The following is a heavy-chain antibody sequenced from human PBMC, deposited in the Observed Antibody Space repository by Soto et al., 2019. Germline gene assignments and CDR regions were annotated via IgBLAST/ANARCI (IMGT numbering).Heavy chain of an antibody. V-gene: IGHV6-1*01. Sequence: SQTLSLPCAISGDSVSSNSAAWNWIRQSPSRGLEWLGRTYYRSKWYNDYAVSVKSRITINPDTSKNQFSLQLNSVTPEDTAVYYCARDPLVVVPAARGYYYYGMDVWGQGTTVTVSS. CDR1: GDSVSSNSAA. CDR2: TYYRSKWYN. D-gene: IGHD2-2*01. J-gene: IGHJ6*02. CDR3: ARDPLVVVPAARGYYYYGMDV.